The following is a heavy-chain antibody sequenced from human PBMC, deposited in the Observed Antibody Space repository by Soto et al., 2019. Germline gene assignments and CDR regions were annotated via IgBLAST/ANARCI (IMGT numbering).Heavy chain of an antibody. Sequence: SETLSLTCTVSGGSISSGGYYWSWIRQHPGKGLEWIGYIYYSGSTYYNPSLKSRVTISVDTSKNQFSLKLSSVTAADTAVYYCARVYVWGSYRKNWFDPWGQGTLVTVSS. J-gene: IGHJ5*02. CDR1: GGSISSGGYY. V-gene: IGHV4-31*03. CDR2: IYYSGST. CDR3: ARVYVWGSYRKNWFDP. D-gene: IGHD3-16*02.